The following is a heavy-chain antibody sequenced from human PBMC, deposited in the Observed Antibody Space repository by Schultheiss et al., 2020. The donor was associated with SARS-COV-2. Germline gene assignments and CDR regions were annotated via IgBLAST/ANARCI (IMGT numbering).Heavy chain of an antibody. CDR3: ARTPTRGYFDP. J-gene: IGHJ5*02. D-gene: IGHD1-1*01. CDR2: IWYDGSNK. CDR1: GFTFSTYS. Sequence: GGSLRLSCAASGFTFSTYSMNWVRQAPGKGLEWVAVIWYDGSNKYYADSVKGRFTISRDNAKNSLYLQMNSLRAEDTAVYYCARTPTRGYFDPWGQGTLVTVSS. V-gene: IGHV3-33*08.